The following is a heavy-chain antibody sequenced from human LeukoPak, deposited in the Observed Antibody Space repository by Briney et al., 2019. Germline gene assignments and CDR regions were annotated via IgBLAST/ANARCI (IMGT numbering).Heavy chain of an antibody. Sequence: ASVKVSCKASGYTFTGYYMHWVRQAPGQGLEWMGWINPNSGGTNYAQKFQGRVTMTRDTSISTAYMELSRLRSDDTAVYYCARESGGSSWYQLNHYFDYWGQGALVTVSS. V-gene: IGHV1-2*02. D-gene: IGHD6-13*01. CDR3: ARESGGSSWYQLNHYFDY. CDR2: INPNSGGT. J-gene: IGHJ4*02. CDR1: GYTFTGYY.